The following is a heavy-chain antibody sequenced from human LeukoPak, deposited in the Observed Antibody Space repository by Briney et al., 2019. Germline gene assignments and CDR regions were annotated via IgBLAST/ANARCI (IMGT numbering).Heavy chain of an antibody. CDR3: ARVRRGSGWYLGFDP. CDR1: GFTFNSYT. J-gene: IGHJ5*02. CDR2: ISGSSTYI. D-gene: IGHD6-19*01. Sequence: GGSLRLSCAASGFTFNSYTMNWVRQAPGKGLEWVSCISGSSTYIYYADSVKGRFTISRDNAKNTLYLQMNSLRAEDTAVYYCARVRRGSGWYLGFDPWGQGTLVTVSS. V-gene: IGHV3-21*01.